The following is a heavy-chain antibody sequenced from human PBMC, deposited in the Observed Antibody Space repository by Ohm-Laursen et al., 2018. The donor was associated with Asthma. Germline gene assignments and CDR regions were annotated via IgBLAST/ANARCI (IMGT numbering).Heavy chain of an antibody. J-gene: IGHJ5*02. CDR1: GYPFTRDY. Sequence: ASVKVSCKASGYPFTRDYMHWVRQAPGQGLEWMGWISAYNGNTNYAQKLQGRVTMTTDTSTSTAYMELRSLRSDDTAVYYCARDDKSSVSWFDPWGQGTLVTVSS. CDR2: ISAYNGNT. V-gene: IGHV1-18*04. CDR3: ARDDKSSVSWFDP. D-gene: IGHD2-8*01.